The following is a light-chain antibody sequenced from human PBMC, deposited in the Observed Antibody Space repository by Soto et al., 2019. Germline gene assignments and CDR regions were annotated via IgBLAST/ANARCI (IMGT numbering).Light chain of an antibody. CDR3: QHYNSYSEA. CDR2: KAS. V-gene: IGKV1-5*03. CDR1: QTISSW. J-gene: IGKJ1*01. Sequence: DIHMSQTPPTISGSVGDRFTLTCRASQTISSWLAWYQQKPGKAPKLLIYKASTLKSGVPSRFSGSGSGTEFTLTISSLQPDDFAPYYCQHYNSYSEAFGQGTKVDIK.